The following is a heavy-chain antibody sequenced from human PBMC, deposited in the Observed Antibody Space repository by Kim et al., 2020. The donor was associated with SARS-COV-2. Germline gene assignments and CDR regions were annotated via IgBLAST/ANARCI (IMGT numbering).Heavy chain of an antibody. CDR3: ARGGGYDYDYPFDY. D-gene: IGHD5-18*01. CDR1: GFTLSSYN. CDR2: ISSSSGAI. Sequence: GGSLRLSCAASGFTLSSYNMNWVRQAPGKGLEWISFISSSSGAIYYADSVRGRFTVSRDNAKNSLYLLMNSLRDEDTAMYYCARGGGYDYDYPFDYWGQGTQVTVSS. V-gene: IGHV3-48*02. J-gene: IGHJ4*02.